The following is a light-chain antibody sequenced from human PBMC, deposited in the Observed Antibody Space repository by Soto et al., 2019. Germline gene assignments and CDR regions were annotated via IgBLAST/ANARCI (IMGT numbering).Light chain of an antibody. J-gene: IGLJ2*01. CDR2: EVS. Sequence: QSALTQPPSASGSPGQSVTISCTGTSSDVGGYNYVSWYQQHPGKAPKLMIYEVSKWPSGVPDRFSGSKSGNTASLTVSGLQAEAEADYYCSAYAGSNNFVVFGGGTKLTVL. V-gene: IGLV2-8*01. CDR1: SSDVGGYNY. CDR3: SAYAGSNNFVV.